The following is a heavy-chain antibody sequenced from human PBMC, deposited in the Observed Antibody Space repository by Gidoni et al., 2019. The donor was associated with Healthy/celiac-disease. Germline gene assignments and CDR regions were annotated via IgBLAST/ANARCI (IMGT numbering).Heavy chain of an antibody. CDR2: IYYSGST. V-gene: IGHV4-39*01. CDR3: ARRRGIQPYNWFDP. CDR1: GGSISSSSYY. Sequence: QLQLQESGPGLVKPSETLSLTCTVSGGSISSSSYYWGWIRQPPGKGLEWIGSIYYSGSTYNNPSLKSRVTISVDTSKNQFSLKLSSVTAADTAVYYCARRRGIQPYNWFDPWGQGTLVTVSS. D-gene: IGHD5-18*01. J-gene: IGHJ5*02.